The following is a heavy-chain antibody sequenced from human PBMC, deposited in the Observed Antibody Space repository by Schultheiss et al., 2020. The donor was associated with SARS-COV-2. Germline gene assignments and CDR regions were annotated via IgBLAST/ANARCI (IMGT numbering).Heavy chain of an antibody. Sequence: GESLKISCAASGFTFSSYAMHWVRQAPGKGLEWVAVISYDGSNKYYADSVKGRFTISRDNSKNTLYLQMNSLRAEDTAVYYCARDPYDYGDYSYGMDVWGQGTTVTVSS. CDR2: ISYDGSNK. CDR1: GFTFSSYA. J-gene: IGHJ6*02. V-gene: IGHV3-30-3*01. CDR3: ARDPYDYGDYSYGMDV. D-gene: IGHD4-17*01.